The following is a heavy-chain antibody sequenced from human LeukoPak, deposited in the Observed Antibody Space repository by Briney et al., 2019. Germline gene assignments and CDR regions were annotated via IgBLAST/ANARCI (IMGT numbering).Heavy chain of an antibody. CDR2: IYPDDSDT. V-gene: IGHV5-51*01. D-gene: IGHD3-10*02. CDR1: GYILTNNW. J-gene: IGHJ3*02. Sequence: GESLKISCKVSGYILTNNWIGWVRQVPGKGLEWMGIIYPDDSDTRYSPSFQGQVTISADKSISTAYLQWSSLKASETAMYFCARRPVSVRGNYYGGAFDIWGQGTMVTVSS. CDR3: ARRPVSVRGNYYGGAFDI.